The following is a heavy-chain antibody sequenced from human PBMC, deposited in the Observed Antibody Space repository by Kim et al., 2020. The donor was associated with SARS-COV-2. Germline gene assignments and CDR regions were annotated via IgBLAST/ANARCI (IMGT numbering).Heavy chain of an antibody. CDR1: GDSVSSNSAA. J-gene: IGHJ3*02. V-gene: IGHV6-1*01. CDR3: ASSPFTMVRGPRLKSDAFDI. D-gene: IGHD3-10*01. CDR2: TYYRSKWYN. Sequence: SQTLSLTCAISGDSVSSNSAAWNWIRQSPSRGLEWLGRTYYRSKWYNDYAVSVKSRITINPDTSKNQFSLQLNSVTPEDTAVYYCASSPFTMVRGPRLKSDAFDIWGQGTMVTVSS.